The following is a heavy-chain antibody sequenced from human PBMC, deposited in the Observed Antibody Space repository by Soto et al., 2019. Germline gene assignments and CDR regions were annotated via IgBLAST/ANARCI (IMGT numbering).Heavy chain of an antibody. J-gene: IGHJ5*02. D-gene: IGHD3-3*01. CDR2: IKQDGSEK. CDR1: GFTFSSYW. Sequence: PGGSLRLSCAASGFTFSSYWMSWVRQAPGKGLEWVANIKQDGSEKYYVDSVKGRFTISRDNAKNSLYLQMNSLRAEDTAVYYCARHLEWLLWAPNWFDPWGQGTLVTVSS. V-gene: IGHV3-7*03. CDR3: ARHLEWLLWAPNWFDP.